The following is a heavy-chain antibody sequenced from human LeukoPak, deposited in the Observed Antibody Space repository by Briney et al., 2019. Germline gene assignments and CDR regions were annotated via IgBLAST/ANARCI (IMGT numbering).Heavy chain of an antibody. J-gene: IGHJ4*02. V-gene: IGHV1-2*06. CDR1: GYTFTGYY. CDR2: INPNSGGT. Sequence: ASVKVSCKASGYTFTGYYMHWVRQAPGQGLEWMGRINPNSGGTNYAQKFQGRVTMTTDTSTSTAYMELRSLRSDDTAVYYCARGTYGDYYFDYWGQGTLVTVSS. CDR3: ARGTYGDYYFDY. D-gene: IGHD4-17*01.